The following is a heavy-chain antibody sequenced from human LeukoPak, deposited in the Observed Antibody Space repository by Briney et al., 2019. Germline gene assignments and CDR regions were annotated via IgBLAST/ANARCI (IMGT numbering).Heavy chain of an antibody. V-gene: IGHV3-43*01. Sequence: GESLRLSCAASGFTFDDYTMHWVRQAPGKGLEWVSLISWDGGSTYYADSVKGRFTISRDNSKNSLYLQMNSLRTEDTALYYCAKDSDIAVAGTSFDYWGQGTLVTVSS. CDR3: AKDSDIAVAGTSFDY. D-gene: IGHD6-19*01. CDR2: ISWDGGST. CDR1: GFTFDDYT. J-gene: IGHJ4*02.